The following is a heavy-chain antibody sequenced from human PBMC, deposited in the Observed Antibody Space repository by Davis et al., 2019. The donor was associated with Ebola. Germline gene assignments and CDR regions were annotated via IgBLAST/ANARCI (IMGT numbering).Heavy chain of an antibody. CDR1: GGSISGSY. CDR3: ARREVAATNWFDP. D-gene: IGHD2-15*01. CDR2: IFQDGTT. V-gene: IGHV4-59*08. J-gene: IGHJ5*01. Sequence: PSETLSLTCTVPGGSISGSYWGWVRQSPGKGLEFIGYIFQDGTTNYNPSLKSRVSMSMDTAKNQFPLKLTSVSAADTAMYYCARREVAATNWFDPWGQGTLVTVSS.